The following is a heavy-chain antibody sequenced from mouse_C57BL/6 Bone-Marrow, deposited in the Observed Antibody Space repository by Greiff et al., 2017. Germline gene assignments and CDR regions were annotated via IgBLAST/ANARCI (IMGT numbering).Heavy chain of an antibody. Sequence: EVKLVESGEGLVKPGGSLKLSCAASGFTFSSYAMSWVRQTPEKRLEWVAYISSGGDYIYYADTVKGRFTISRDNARNTLYLQMSSLKSEDTAMXYGTRDARTTARRRFAYWGQGTLVTVSA. CDR3: TRDARTTARRRFAY. V-gene: IGHV5-9-1*02. D-gene: IGHD1-2*01. J-gene: IGHJ3*01. CDR1: GFTFSSYA. CDR2: ISSGGDYI.